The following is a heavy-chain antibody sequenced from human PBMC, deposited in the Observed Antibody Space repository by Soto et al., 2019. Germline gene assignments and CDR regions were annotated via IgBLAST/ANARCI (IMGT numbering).Heavy chain of an antibody. CDR1: GYTFTSYG. J-gene: IGHJ4*02. CDR2: ISAYNGNT. Sequence: ASVKVSCKASGYTFTSYGISWVRQAPGQGLEWMGWISAYNGNTNYAQKLQGRVTMTTDTSTSTAYMELRSLRSDDTAVYYCGREDRSIAVAGIYYFDYWGQGTLVTVSS. D-gene: IGHD6-19*01. V-gene: IGHV1-18*01. CDR3: GREDRSIAVAGIYYFDY.